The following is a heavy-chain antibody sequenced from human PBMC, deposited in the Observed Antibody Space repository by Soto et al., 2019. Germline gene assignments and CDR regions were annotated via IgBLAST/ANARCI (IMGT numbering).Heavy chain of an antibody. J-gene: IGHJ4*02. CDR1: GGSISIYY. CDR3: ASYIAAAGMDY. D-gene: IGHD6-13*01. CDR2: IYYSGST. Sequence: SDTLSLTCTVSGGSISIYYWSWIRQPPGKGLEWIGYIYYSGSTNYNPSLKSRVTISVDTSKNQFSLKLSSVTAADTAVYYCASYIAAAGMDYWGQGTLVTVSS. V-gene: IGHV4-59*08.